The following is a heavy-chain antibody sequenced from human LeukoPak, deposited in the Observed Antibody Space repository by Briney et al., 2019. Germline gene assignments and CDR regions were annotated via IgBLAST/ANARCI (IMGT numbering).Heavy chain of an antibody. CDR1: GFTFSRYG. D-gene: IGHD6-19*01. V-gene: IGHV3-30*18. CDR3: AKDRGRVWYYFDY. J-gene: IGHJ4*02. Sequence: GRSLRLSCAASGFTFSRYGMHWVRQAPGKGLEWVAVISYDGSGKYYADSVKGRFTISRDNSKNMLYLQMNSLRDEDTTVYFCAKDRGRVWYYFDYWGQGALLTVSS. CDR2: ISYDGSGK.